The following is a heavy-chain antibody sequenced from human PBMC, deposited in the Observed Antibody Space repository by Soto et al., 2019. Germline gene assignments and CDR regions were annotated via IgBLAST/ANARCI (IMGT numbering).Heavy chain of an antibody. CDR1: GFTFSSYA. J-gene: IGHJ4*02. V-gene: IGHV3-23*01. CDR2: ISGSGGST. CDR3: AKDRGEYDYIWGSYRYFDY. D-gene: IGHD3-16*02. Sequence: GGSLRLSCAASGFTFSSYAMSWVRQAPGKGLEWVSAISGSGGSTYYADSVKGRFTISRDNSKNTLYLQMNSLRAEDTAVYYCAKDRGEYDYIWGSYRYFDYWGQGTLVTVSS.